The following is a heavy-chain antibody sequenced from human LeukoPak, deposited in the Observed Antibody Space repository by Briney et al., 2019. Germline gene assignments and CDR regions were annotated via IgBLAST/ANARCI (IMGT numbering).Heavy chain of an antibody. Sequence: GGSLRLSCAASGFTFSSYSMNWVRQAPGKGLEWVSSISSSSSYIYYADSVRGRFTISRDNAKNSLYLQMNSLRAEDTAVYYCARDIVVVPAAIRSLHYYYYGMDVWGKGTTATVSS. D-gene: IGHD2-2*02. V-gene: IGHV3-21*01. CDR3: ARDIVVVPAAIRSLHYYYYGMDV. J-gene: IGHJ6*04. CDR2: ISSSSSYI. CDR1: GFTFSSYS.